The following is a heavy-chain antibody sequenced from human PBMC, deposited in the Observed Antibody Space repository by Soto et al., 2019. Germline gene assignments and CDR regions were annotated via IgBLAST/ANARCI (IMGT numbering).Heavy chain of an antibody. CDR2: ISYDGSNK. D-gene: IGHD3-9*01. J-gene: IGHJ4*02. V-gene: IGHV3-30-3*01. CDR3: ANQIRYFDWFFPFDY. Sequence: GGSLRLSCAASGFTFSSYAMNWVRQAPGKGLEWVAVISYDGSNKYYADSVKGRFTISRDNSKNTVYLQMSSLKTEDTAVYYCANQIRYFDWFFPFDYWGPGALVTVSS. CDR1: GFTFSSYA.